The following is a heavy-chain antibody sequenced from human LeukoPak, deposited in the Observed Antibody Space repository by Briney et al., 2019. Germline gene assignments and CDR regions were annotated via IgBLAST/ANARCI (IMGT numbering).Heavy chain of an antibody. CDR3: ARVKTTVTTLDY. Sequence: GGSLRLSCAASGFTFSIYEMNWVREAPGKGLEWISYISSSGNTIYYADSVKGRFTLSRDKAKNSLYLQMNSLRAEDTAVYYCARVKTTVTTLDYWGQGTLVTVSS. CDR1: GFTFSIYE. J-gene: IGHJ4*02. D-gene: IGHD4-17*01. V-gene: IGHV3-48*03. CDR2: ISSSGNTI.